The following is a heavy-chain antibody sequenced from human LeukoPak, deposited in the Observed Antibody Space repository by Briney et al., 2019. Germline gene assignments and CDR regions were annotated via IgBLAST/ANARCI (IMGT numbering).Heavy chain of an antibody. J-gene: IGHJ4*02. V-gene: IGHV1-8*02. D-gene: IGHD3-10*01. CDR2: MNPNSGNT. CDR1: GGTFSSYA. Sequence: GASVKVSCKASGGTFSSYAISWVRQAPGQGLEWMGWMNPNSGNTGYAQKFQGRVTMTRNTSISTAYMELSSLRSEDTAVYYCARGVIITHGVDFDYWGQGTLVTASS. CDR3: ARGVIITHGVDFDY.